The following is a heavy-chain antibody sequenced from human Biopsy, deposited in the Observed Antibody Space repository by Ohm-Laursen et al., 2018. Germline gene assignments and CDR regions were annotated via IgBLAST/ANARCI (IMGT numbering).Heavy chain of an antibody. Sequence: SLRLSCTASGFPFSDYYMRWIRQAPGKGLEWVSYISSGGTTIYYADSVKGRFTISRDNAKNSLYLQMHSLRAKDTAVYYCARDTRWSPYSMDVWGQGTTVTVSS. J-gene: IGHJ6*02. CDR2: ISSGGTTI. V-gene: IGHV3-11*01. CDR1: GFPFSDYY. CDR3: ARDTRWSPYSMDV. D-gene: IGHD4-23*01.